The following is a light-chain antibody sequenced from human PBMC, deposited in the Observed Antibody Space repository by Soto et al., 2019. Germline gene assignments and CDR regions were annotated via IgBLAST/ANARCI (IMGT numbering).Light chain of an antibody. Sequence: QSALTQPASVSGSPGQSITISCTGTSSDVGSYKYVSWYQQHPGKAPKLLVYEVNYRPSGVSDRFSGSKSGNTASLTISGLHAEDEADYYSLSHTGYSALVFGTGTKLTVL. CDR3: LSHTGYSALV. V-gene: IGLV2-14*01. CDR1: SSDVGSYKY. CDR2: EVN. J-gene: IGLJ1*01.